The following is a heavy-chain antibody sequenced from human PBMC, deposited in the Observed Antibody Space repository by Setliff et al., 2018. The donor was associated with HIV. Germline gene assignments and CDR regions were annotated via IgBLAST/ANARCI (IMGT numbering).Heavy chain of an antibody. Sequence: PSETLSLTCTVSGASINSNFYYWSWIRQPAGKALEWIGRIYTSGSTNYNPSLKSRVTLSVDTSKNQFSLKLTSVTAADTAVYYCAREIPYSFGYYFDYWGQGTLVTVTS. D-gene: IGHD5-18*01. CDR1: GASINSNFYY. V-gene: IGHV4-61*02. CDR3: AREIPYSFGYYFDY. J-gene: IGHJ4*02. CDR2: IYTSGST.